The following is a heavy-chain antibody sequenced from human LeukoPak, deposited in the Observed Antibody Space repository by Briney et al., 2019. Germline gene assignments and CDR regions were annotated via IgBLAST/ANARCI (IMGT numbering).Heavy chain of an antibody. CDR1: GFTFSSYA. CDR3: ARDLTSGSLFDY. J-gene: IGHJ4*02. D-gene: IGHD1-26*01. CDR2: ISYDGSNK. V-gene: IGHV3-30-3*01. Sequence: GRSLRLSCAASGFTFSSYAMHWVRQAPGKGLEWVAVISYDGSNKYYADSVKGRFTISRDNSKNTLYLQMNSLRAVDTAVYYCARDLTSGSLFDYWGQGTLVTVSS.